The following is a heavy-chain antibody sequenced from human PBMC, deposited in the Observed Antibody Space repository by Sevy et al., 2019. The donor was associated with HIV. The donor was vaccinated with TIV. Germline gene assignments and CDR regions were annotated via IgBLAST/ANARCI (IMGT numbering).Heavy chain of an antibody. V-gene: IGHV4-59*01. CDR3: ARERISTVGDFDY. CDR1: GGSINNYY. Sequence: SENLSLTCTVSGGSINNYYWSCIRQPPGKGLQWIGYIDYSGSTNYNPALKSRVTMSVDTCKNQFALKLSSVTAPDTAIYYCARERISTVGDFDYWGQGTLVLVSS. CDR2: IDYSGST. J-gene: IGHJ4*02. D-gene: IGHD6-13*01.